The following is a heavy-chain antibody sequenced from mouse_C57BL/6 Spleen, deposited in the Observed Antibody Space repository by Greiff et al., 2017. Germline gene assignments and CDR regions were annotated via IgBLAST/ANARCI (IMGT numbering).Heavy chain of an antibody. CDR1: GYAFSSYW. J-gene: IGHJ1*03. V-gene: IGHV1-80*01. Sequence: QVHVKQSGAELVKPGASVKISCKASGYAFSSYWMNWVKQRPGKGLEWIGQIYPGDGDTNYNGKFKGKATLTADKSSSTAYMQLSSLTSEDSAVYFCARRYCGSSYRIYWYFDVWGTGTTVTVSS. D-gene: IGHD1-1*01. CDR3: ARRYCGSSYRIYWYFDV. CDR2: IYPGDGDT.